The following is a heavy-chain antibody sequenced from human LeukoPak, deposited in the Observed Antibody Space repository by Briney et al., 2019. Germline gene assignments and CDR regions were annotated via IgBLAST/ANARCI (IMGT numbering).Heavy chain of an antibody. CDR3: ASSGYYWGLLDY. Sequence: ASVTVSYKASGYTFTIYYMHGVRQAPGQGREWMGIINPSGGSTSYAQKFQGRVTITRDMSTSTVYMELSSLRSEDTAVYYCASSGYYWGLLDYWGQGTLVTVSS. CDR1: GYTFTIYY. CDR2: INPSGGST. J-gene: IGHJ4*02. V-gene: IGHV1-46*03. D-gene: IGHD3-22*01.